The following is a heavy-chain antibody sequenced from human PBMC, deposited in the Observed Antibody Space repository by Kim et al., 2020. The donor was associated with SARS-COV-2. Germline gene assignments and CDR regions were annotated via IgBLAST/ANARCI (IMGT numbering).Heavy chain of an antibody. CDR2: IIPIFGTA. J-gene: IGHJ4*02. D-gene: IGHD3-3*01. V-gene: IGHV1-69*13. CDR3: AGSAQYYDFWSGPAFDY. Sequence: SVKVSCKASGGTFSSYAISWVRQAPGQGLEWMGGIIPIFGTANYAQKFQGRVTITADESTSTAYMELSSLRSEDTAVYYCAGSAQYYDFWSGPAFDYWGQGTLVTVSS. CDR1: GGTFSSYA.